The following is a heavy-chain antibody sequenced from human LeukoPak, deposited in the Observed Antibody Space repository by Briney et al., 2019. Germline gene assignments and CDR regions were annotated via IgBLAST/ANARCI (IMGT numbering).Heavy chain of an antibody. J-gene: IGHJ4*02. D-gene: IGHD3-9*01. V-gene: IGHV3-74*01. CDR3: ARGHYDILTAYHY. CDR2: INSDGRMT. Sequence: WGSLRVSCAASGFTFSSYWMDWVRQVPGKGLVWVSGINSDGRMTRYAESVKGRFTISRDNAKNSLYLQVNSLRAEDTAVYYCARGHYDILTAYHYWGQGTLVTVSS. CDR1: GFTFSSYW.